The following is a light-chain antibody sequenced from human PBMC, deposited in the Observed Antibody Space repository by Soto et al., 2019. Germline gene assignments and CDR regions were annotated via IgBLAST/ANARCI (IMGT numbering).Light chain of an antibody. CDR3: QHYGSSPFT. CDR2: GTS. Sequence: EIVLTQSPGTLSLSLGERATVSCRASQTLSTHYLAWYQQKPGQAPRLLIYGTSYRATGIPDGLSGSRSGRDFTLTISGREPEGVAVYYCQHYGSSPFTLGPGTKVDIK. V-gene: IGKV3-20*01. J-gene: IGKJ3*01. CDR1: QTLSTHY.